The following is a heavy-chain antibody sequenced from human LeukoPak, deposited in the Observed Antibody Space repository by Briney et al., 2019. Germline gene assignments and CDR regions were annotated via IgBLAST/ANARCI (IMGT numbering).Heavy chain of an antibody. Sequence: SETLSLTCTVSAGSISSYYWSWIRQPPGKRLEWIGYIYYSGSTNYNPSLKSRVTISVDTSKNQFSLKLSSVTAADTAVYYCARHDYGSGSCFDYWGQGTLVTVSS. V-gene: IGHV4-59*08. J-gene: IGHJ4*02. CDR2: IYYSGST. CDR3: ARHDYGSGSCFDY. CDR1: AGSISSYY. D-gene: IGHD3-10*01.